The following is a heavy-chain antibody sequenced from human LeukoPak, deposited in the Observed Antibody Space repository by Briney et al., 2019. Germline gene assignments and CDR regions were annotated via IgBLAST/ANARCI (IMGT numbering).Heavy chain of an antibody. D-gene: IGHD4-23*01. V-gene: IGHV1-69*04. Sequence: SVKVSCKASGGTFSSYAISWVRQAPGQGLEWMGRIIPILGIANYAQKFQGRVTITADKSTSTAYMELSSLRSEDTAVYYCARDTDYGGNAHFDYWGQGTLVTVSS. CDR3: ARDTDYGGNAHFDY. CDR1: GGTFSSYA. CDR2: IIPILGIA. J-gene: IGHJ4*02.